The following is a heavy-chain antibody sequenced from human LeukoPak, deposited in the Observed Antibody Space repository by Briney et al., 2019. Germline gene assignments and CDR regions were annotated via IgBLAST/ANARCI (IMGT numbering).Heavy chain of an antibody. V-gene: IGHV4-4*07. CDR3: ARVKSSSSGWAAPFDS. CDR2: IYTSGST. J-gene: IGHJ4*02. D-gene: IGHD6-19*01. CDR1: GGTFSGYY. Sequence: PSETLSLTCAVSGGTFSGYYWNWIRQPVGKGLEWIGRIYTSGSTNYNHSLKSRVIMSVDASKNQFSLKLSSVTAADTAVYYCARVKSSSSGWAAPFDSWGQGILVTVPS.